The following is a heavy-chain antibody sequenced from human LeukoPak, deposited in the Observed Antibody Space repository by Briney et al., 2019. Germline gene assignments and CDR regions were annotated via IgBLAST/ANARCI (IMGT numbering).Heavy chain of an antibody. CDR1: GYRFTAYY. Sequence: ASVKVSCKANGYRFTAYYMHWVRQVPGQGLEWMGWINPDSGGTKFAQNFQGRVTMTRDTSISTAYMELSRLRSDDTAVYYCARVYGGFGESEGYYYGMDVWGQGTTVTVSS. CDR2: INPDSGGT. D-gene: IGHD3-10*01. V-gene: IGHV1-2*02. J-gene: IGHJ6*02. CDR3: ARVYGGFGESEGYYYGMDV.